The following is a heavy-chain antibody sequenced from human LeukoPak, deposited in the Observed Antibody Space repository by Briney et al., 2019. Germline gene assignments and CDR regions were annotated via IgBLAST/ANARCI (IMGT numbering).Heavy chain of an antibody. D-gene: IGHD3-22*01. CDR3: ARWALHDSSSYSRRFDY. CDR2: IYYSGST. CDR1: GGSISSHY. V-gene: IGHV4-59*11. J-gene: IGHJ4*02. Sequence: SETLSLTCTVSGGSISSHYWSWIRQPPGKGLEYIGYIYYSGSTNYNPSLESRVTISVDTSNNQFSLRLSSVTAADTAVYYCARWALHDSSSYSRRFDYWGQGTLVAVSS.